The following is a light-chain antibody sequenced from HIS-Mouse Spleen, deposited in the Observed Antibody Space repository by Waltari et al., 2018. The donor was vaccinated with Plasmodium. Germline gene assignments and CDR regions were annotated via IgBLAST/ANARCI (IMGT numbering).Light chain of an antibody. CDR1: SSNIGSNT. V-gene: IGLV1-44*01. Sequence: QSVLTQPPSASGTPGQRVTISCSGSSSNIGSNTVNWYQQLPGTAPKLLIYSNNHRPSGVPCRFSGSKSGTSASLAISGLQSEDEADYYCAAWDDSLNGWVFGGGTKLTVL. CDR3: AAWDDSLNGWV. CDR2: SNN. J-gene: IGLJ3*02.